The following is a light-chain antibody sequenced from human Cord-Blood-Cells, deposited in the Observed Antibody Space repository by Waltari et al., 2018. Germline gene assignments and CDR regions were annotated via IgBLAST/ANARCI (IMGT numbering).Light chain of an antibody. CDR3: QQST. Sequence: DIQVTQSPSTLSDSVGDRVTITCRDIQSISSWLAWYQQKPGKAPKLLIYNASSLESGVPSRFSGSGSGTEFTLTISSLQPDDFATYYCQQSTFGGGTKVEIK. CDR1: QSISSW. V-gene: IGKV1-5*01. J-gene: IGKJ4*01. CDR2: NAS.